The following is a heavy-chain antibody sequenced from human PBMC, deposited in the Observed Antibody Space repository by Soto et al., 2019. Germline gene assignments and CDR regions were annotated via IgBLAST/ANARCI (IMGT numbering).Heavy chain of an antibody. V-gene: IGHV1-46*03. D-gene: IGHD6-19*01. CDR2: INAHSGTT. CDR1: GYTFINHY. J-gene: IGHJ4*02. Sequence: QVQLVQSGPEVKKPGAAVTVSCKASGYTFINHYVHWVRQAPGQGLEWVGLINAHSGTTSSAKKFHGRVTMTTDTSTSTVYMELSSLRFEDTAVYYCAQDLNVGPSGGARDYWGQGTLVTVSS. CDR3: AQDLNVGPSGGARDY.